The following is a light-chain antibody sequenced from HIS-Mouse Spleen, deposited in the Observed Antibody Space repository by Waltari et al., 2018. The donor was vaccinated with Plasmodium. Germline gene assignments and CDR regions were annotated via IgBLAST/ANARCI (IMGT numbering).Light chain of an antibody. CDR2: GAS. CDR3: QQYNNWSFT. CDR1: QSVSSN. J-gene: IGKJ3*01. V-gene: IGKV3-15*01. Sequence: EIVMTQSPATLSVSPGERATLSCRASQSVSSNLAWYQQKPSQAPRLLIYGASTRATGIPSRVSGSGSGTEFTLTISSLQSEDFAVYYCQQYNNWSFTFGPGTKVDIK.